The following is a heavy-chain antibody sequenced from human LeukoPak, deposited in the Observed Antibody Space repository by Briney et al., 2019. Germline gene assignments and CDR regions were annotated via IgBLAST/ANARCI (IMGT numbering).Heavy chain of an antibody. Sequence: SETLSLTCAVYGGSFSGYYWSWIRQPPGKGLEWIGEINHSGSTNYNPSLKSRVTISVDTSKNQFSLKLSSVTAADTAVYYCARSRSGYSYDHAAFEIWGQGTMVTVSS. V-gene: IGHV4-34*01. CDR1: GGSFSGYY. CDR3: ARSRSGYSYDHAAFEI. J-gene: IGHJ3*02. CDR2: INHSGST. D-gene: IGHD5-18*01.